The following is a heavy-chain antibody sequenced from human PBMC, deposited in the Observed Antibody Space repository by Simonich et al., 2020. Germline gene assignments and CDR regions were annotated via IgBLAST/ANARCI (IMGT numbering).Heavy chain of an antibody. Sequence: QVQLVQSGAEVKKPGASVKVSCKASGYPFTVYYMHWVRQAPGQGLDGMGLNNPTSGGTNYAQKVKGRVTMTRATSISTAYMELSRLRSDDTAVYYCARDRAARYYYYYYMDVWGKGTTVTVSS. CDR2: NNPTSGGT. D-gene: IGHD6-6*01. CDR3: ARDRAARYYYYYYMDV. CDR1: GYPFTVYY. J-gene: IGHJ6*03. V-gene: IGHV1-2*02.